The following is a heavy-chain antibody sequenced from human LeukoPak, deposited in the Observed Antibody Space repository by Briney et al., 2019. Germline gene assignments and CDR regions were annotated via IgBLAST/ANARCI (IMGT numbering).Heavy chain of an antibody. CDR2: ISSSSSYI. V-gene: IGHV3-21*01. CDR3: ARLKADKDYYGMDV. CDR1: GFTFSSYN. J-gene: IGHJ6*02. Sequence: GGSLRLSCAASGFTFSSYNMNWVRQAPGKGLEWVSSISSSSSYIYYADSVKGRFTISRDNAKNSLYLQVNSLRAEDTAVYYCARLKADKDYYGMDVWGQGTTVTVSS.